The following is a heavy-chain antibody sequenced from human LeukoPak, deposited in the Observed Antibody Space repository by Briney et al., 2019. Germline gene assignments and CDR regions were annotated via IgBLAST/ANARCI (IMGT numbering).Heavy chain of an antibody. Sequence: GGSLRLSCAASGFTFSLFAMHWVRQSPGKGLEWVAAISYDGKDKFYADSVQGRFTFSRDNSKNSLYLQMKSLRAEDTALYYCARRGYYDYSGFDYWGQGTPVTVSS. D-gene: IGHD3-22*01. CDR3: ARRGYYDYSGFDY. J-gene: IGHJ4*02. V-gene: IGHV3-30*04. CDR2: ISYDGKDK. CDR1: GFTFSLFA.